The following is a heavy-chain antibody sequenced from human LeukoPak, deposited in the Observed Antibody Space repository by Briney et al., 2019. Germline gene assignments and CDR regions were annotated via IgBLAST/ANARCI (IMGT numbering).Heavy chain of an antibody. V-gene: IGHV4-4*02. J-gene: IGHJ6*02. CDR3: ASLTIMGTTRYYYGMDV. CDR1: GGSISSSNW. D-gene: IGHD1-26*01. CDR2: IYHSGSA. Sequence: QASETLSLTCAVSGGSISSSNWWSWVRQPPGKGLEWIGEIYHSGSANYNPSLWSRVSISVDKSKNQFSLKLTSVTDADTAVYYCASLTIMGTTRYYYGMDVWGQGTTVTVSS.